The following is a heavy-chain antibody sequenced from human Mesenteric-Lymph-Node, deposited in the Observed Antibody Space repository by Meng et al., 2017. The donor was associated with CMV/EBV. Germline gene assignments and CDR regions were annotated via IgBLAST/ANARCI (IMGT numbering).Heavy chain of an antibody. J-gene: IGHJ3*02. CDR1: GGSISSYY. D-gene: IGHD2-2*01. Sequence: SETLSLTCTVSGGSISSYYWSWIRQPPGKGLEWIGYIYYSGSTNYNPSLKSRVTISVDTSKNQFSLKLSSVTAADTAVYYCARGRLSCTSSTCTHGFDIWGQGTMVTVSS. V-gene: IGHV4-59*01. CDR3: ARGRLSCTSSTCTHGFDI. CDR2: IYYSGST.